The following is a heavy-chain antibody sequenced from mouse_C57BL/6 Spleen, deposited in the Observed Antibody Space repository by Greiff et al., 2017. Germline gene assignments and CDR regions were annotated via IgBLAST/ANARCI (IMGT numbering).Heavy chain of an antibody. D-gene: IGHD2-1*01. V-gene: IGHV1-52*01. J-gene: IGHJ3*01. Sequence: QVQLQQPGAELVRPGSSVKLSCKASGYTFTSYWMHWVKQRPIQGLEWIGNIDPSDSDTHYNQKFKDKATLTVDKSSSTAYMQLSSLTSEDSAVYYCARDGNFVAYWGQGTLVTVSA. CDR2: IDPSDSDT. CDR1: GYTFTSYW. CDR3: ARDGNFVAY.